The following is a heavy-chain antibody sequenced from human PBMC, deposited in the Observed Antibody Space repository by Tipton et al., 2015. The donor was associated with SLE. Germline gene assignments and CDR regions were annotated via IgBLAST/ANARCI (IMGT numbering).Heavy chain of an antibody. CDR1: GFTVSSTY. D-gene: IGHD2-15*01. J-gene: IGHJ4*02. CDR3: ASGRDCSGGSCYLY. Sequence: SLRLSCAASGFTVSSTYMSWVRPAPGEGLAWVSVLYSGGSTYYADSVKGRFTISRDNSKTTLYLQMNSLSAEDTAVYDCASGRDCSGGSCYLYWGQGALVAVSS. CDR2: LYSGGST. V-gene: IGHV3-53*05.